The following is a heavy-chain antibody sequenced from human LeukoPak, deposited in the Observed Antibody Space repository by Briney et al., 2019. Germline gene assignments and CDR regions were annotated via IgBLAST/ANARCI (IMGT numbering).Heavy chain of an antibody. J-gene: IGHJ3*02. V-gene: IGHV3-23*01. Sequence: GGSPRLSCAASGFTFSSYAMSWVRQAPGKGLEWVSAISGSGGSTYYADSVKGRFTISRDNSKNTLYLQMNSLRAEDTAVYYCAKEEISSSIPLITAFDIWGQGTMVTVSS. CDR2: ISGSGGST. CDR1: GFTFSSYA. CDR3: AKEEISSSIPLITAFDI. D-gene: IGHD6-13*01.